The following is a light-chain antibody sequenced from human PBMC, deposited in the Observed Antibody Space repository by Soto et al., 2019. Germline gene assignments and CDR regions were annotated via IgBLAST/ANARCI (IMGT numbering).Light chain of an antibody. CDR1: QSVSSNS. J-gene: IGKJ4*01. V-gene: IGKV3-20*01. CDR2: GAS. Sequence: EIVLTQSPGTLSLSPGEGATLSCRASQSVSSNSLAWYQQKPGQAPRLLIYGASNRAIDIPDRFSGSGSGTDFTLTISRLEPEDFAVYYCQQYGSSPKVTFGGGTKVEIK. CDR3: QQYGSSPKVT.